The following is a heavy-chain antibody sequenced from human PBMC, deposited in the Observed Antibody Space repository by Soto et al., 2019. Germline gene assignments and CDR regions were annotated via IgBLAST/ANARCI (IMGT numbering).Heavy chain of an antibody. Sequence: GSLRLSCAASGFTFSTYLMSWVRQAPGKGLEWVANIKYDGSETYYVDSVKGRFTISRDNAKNSLYLQMNSLRGEDTAVYYCARYSSAWGLWGQGTLVTVSS. J-gene: IGHJ4*02. D-gene: IGHD6-19*01. V-gene: IGHV3-7*01. CDR1: GFTFSTYL. CDR2: IKYDGSET. CDR3: ARYSSAWGL.